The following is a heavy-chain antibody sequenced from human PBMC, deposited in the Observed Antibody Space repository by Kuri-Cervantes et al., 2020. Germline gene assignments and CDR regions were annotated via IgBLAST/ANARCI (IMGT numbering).Heavy chain of an antibody. V-gene: IGHV3-23*01. Sequence: GGSLRLSCAASGFTFSSYAMSWVRQAPGKGLEWVSAISGSGGSTYYADSVKGRFTISRDNSKNTLYLQMNSLRAEDTAVYYCARGVGASYYFDYWGQGTLVTVSS. CDR2: ISGSGGST. D-gene: IGHD1-26*01. CDR3: ARGVGASYYFDY. J-gene: IGHJ4*02. CDR1: GFTFSSYA.